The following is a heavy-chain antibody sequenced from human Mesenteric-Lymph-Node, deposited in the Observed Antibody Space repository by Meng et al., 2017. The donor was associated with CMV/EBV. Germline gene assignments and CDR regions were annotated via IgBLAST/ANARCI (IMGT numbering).Heavy chain of an antibody. D-gene: IGHD3-22*01. CDR1: GYTLTTYF. V-gene: IGHV1-46*01. CDR2: INPSDGTT. CDR3: ARERSMMVDFVTTGDSPFDH. Sequence: ASVKVSCKASGYTLTTYFMHWVRQAPGQGLDYVGIINPSDGTTAYAPKFQGRGTMTSDTSTNTVYMELSSLRPEDTALYYCARERSMMVDFVTTGDSPFDHWGQGTLVTVSS. J-gene: IGHJ4*02.